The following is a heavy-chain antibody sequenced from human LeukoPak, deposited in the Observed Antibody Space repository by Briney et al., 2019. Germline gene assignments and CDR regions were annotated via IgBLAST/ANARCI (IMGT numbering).Heavy chain of an antibody. CDR3: AREEGSYCSSTSCPGGFDY. Sequence: PSETLSLTCAVSGYSISSGYYWGWIRQPPGKGLEWIGSIYHGGSTYYNPSLKSRVTISVDTSKNQFSLKLSSVTAADTAVYYCAREEGSYCSSTSCPGGFDYWGQGTLVTVSS. D-gene: IGHD2-2*01. V-gene: IGHV4-38-2*02. J-gene: IGHJ4*02. CDR1: GYSISSGYY. CDR2: IYHGGST.